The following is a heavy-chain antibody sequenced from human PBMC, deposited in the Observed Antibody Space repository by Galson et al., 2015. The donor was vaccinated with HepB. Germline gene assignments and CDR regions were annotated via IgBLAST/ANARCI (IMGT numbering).Heavy chain of an antibody. CDR2: MYSGGST. Sequence: SLRLSCAVSGLTVSTNYMSWVRQAPGKGLEWVSLMYSGGSTYYADSVKGRFTISRDNSKNTLYLQMNSLRTEDTAVYYCARDLVGTEHWYFDLWGRGTLVTVSS. V-gene: IGHV3-66*02. J-gene: IGHJ2*01. CDR1: GLTVSTNY. CDR3: ARDLVGTEHWYFDL. D-gene: IGHD4-23*01.